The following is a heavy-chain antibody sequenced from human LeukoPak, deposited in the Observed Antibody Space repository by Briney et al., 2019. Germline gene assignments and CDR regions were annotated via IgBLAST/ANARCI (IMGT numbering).Heavy chain of an antibody. CDR1: GFTFSRFG. CDR2: IWYDGSHK. J-gene: IGHJ4*02. CDR3: AKDRRSDFVGNFDY. V-gene: IGHV3-30*02. D-gene: IGHD4-23*01. Sequence: PGGSLRLSCVVSGFTFSRFGMHWVRQAPGKGLEWVAYIWYDGSHKYYTDSVKGRFTISRDNSKNTLYLQVNSLRVEDTAVYYCAKDRRSDFVGNFDYWGQGTLVTVSS.